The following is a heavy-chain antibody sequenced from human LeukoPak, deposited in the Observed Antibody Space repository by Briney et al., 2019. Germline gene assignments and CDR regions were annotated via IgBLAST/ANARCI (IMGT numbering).Heavy chain of an antibody. J-gene: IGHJ6*03. CDR3: ARGGYGDYGTPYYYYMDV. CDR1: GYTFTDYY. D-gene: IGHD4-17*01. V-gene: IGHV1-2*02. Sequence: ASVKVSCKASGYTFTDYYMHWVRQAPGQGLEWMGWINPHSGGTDHAQKFQGRVTITRNTSISTAFMELSSLRSEDTAVYYCARGGYGDYGTPYYYYMDVWGKGTTVTVSS. CDR2: INPHSGGT.